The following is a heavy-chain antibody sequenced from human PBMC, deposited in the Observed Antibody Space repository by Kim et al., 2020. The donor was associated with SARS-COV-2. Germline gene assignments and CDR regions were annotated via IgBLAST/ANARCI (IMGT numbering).Heavy chain of an antibody. Sequence: ADAVKGRFTISRDNAKNSLYLQMNSLRAEDTALYNCAKDLKHYYYYGMDVWGQGTTVTVSS. CDR3: AKDLKHYYYYGMDV. V-gene: IGHV3-9*01. J-gene: IGHJ6*02.